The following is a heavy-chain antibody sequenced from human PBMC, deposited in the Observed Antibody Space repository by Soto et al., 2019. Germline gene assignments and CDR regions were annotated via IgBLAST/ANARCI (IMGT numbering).Heavy chain of an antibody. Sequence: ASVKVSCKVSGYTLTELSMHWVRQVPGKGLEWMGGFDPEDGETIYAQKFQGRVTMTEDTSTDTAYMELSSLRSEDTAVYYCAIDYNLYSSSARYALDIWGQGTMVTV. CDR3: AIDYNLYSSSARYALDI. J-gene: IGHJ3*02. D-gene: IGHD6-6*01. CDR2: FDPEDGET. V-gene: IGHV1-24*01. CDR1: GYTLTELS.